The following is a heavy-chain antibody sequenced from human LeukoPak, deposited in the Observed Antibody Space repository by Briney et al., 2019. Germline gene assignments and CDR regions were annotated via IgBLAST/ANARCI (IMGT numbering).Heavy chain of an antibody. Sequence: SGGSLRLSCAASGFTFSSYWMNWARQAPGKGLEWVASINHNGNVNYCVDSVKGRFTISRDNAKNSLYLQMSNLRAEDTAVYFCGRGGGLDVWGQGATVTVSS. CDR2: INHNGNVN. D-gene: IGHD3-16*01. CDR3: GRGGGLDV. J-gene: IGHJ6*02. CDR1: GFTFSSYW. V-gene: IGHV3-7*03.